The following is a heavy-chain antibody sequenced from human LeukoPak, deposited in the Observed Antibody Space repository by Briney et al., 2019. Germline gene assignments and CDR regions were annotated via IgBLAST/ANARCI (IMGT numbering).Heavy chain of an antibody. D-gene: IGHD3-9*01. CDR2: IRGSGGST. CDR3: AKDPYYDILTGYYLSFDY. J-gene: IGHJ4*02. CDR1: GFTFSSYA. Sequence: PGGSLRLSCAASGFTFSSYAMSWVRQAPGKGLEWVSAIRGSGGSTYYADSVKGRFTISRDNSKNTLYLQMNSLRAEDTAVYYCAKDPYYDILTGYYLSFDYWGQGTLVTVSS. V-gene: IGHV3-23*01.